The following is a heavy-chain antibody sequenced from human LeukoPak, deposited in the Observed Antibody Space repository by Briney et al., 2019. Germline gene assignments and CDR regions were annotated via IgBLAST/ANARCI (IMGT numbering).Heavy chain of an antibody. J-gene: IGHJ3*02. V-gene: IGHV4-61*02. Sequence: SSETLSLTCTVSGDSISSGDYYWSWIRQPAGKGLEWIGRISSSGSTNYNPSLKSRVTISVDTSKNQFSLKLSSVTAADTAVYYCVNLDYDRAFDIWGQGTMVTVSS. D-gene: IGHD3-22*01. CDR2: ISSSGST. CDR3: VNLDYDRAFDI. CDR1: GDSISSGDYY.